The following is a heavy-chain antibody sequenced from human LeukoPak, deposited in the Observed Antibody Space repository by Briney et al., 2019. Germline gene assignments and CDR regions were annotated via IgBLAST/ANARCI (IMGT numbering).Heavy chain of an antibody. D-gene: IGHD4-17*01. CDR2: INPNSGGT. V-gene: IGHV1-2*02. CDR1: GYTFTDHY. CDR3: ATTVTTWAYDH. J-gene: IGHJ4*02. Sequence: ASVKVSCKASGYTFTDHYIHWMRQAPGQGLEWMGWINPNSGGTFYARKFQGRVTMTRDTSISTAYMELSRLTSDDPAVYYCATTVTTWAYDHWGQGTLVTVSS.